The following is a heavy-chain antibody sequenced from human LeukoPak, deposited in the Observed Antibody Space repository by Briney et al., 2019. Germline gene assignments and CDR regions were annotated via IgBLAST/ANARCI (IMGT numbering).Heavy chain of an antibody. V-gene: IGHV3-30-3*01. CDR2: ISYDGSNK. Sequence: GRSLRLSCAASGFTFSSYAMHWVRQAPDKGLEWVSVISYDGSNKYYADSVKGRFTISRDNSKNTLYLQMNSLRAEDTAVYYCAREVVLGHRHYYYGMDVWGQGTTVTVSS. J-gene: IGHJ6*02. CDR3: AREVVLGHRHYYYGMDV. D-gene: IGHD2-8*02. CDR1: GFTFSSYA.